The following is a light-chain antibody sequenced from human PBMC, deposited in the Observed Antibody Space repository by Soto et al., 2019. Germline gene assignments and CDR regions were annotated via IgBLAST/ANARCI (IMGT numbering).Light chain of an antibody. Sequence: DIPMTQSPSSLSASVGDRVTITCRASQGISNYLAWSQQQPGKVPKLLIYVASTLQSGVPSRFSGSESGTDFTLTISSLQPEAVANYYCQAYNSAPWTFGQGNKVEIK. CDR2: VAS. CDR1: QGISNY. CDR3: QAYNSAPWT. J-gene: IGKJ1*01. V-gene: IGKV1-27*01.